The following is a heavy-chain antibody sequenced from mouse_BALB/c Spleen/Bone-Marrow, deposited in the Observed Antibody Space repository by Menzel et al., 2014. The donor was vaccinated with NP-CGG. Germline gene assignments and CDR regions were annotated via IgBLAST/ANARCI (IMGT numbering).Heavy chain of an antibody. CDR1: GFTFSNFG. J-gene: IGHJ2*01. Sequence: EVNLVESGGGLVQPGGSRKLSCAASGFTFSNFGMHWVRQAPEKGLEWVAFISTGGIINYYADTVKGRFTISRDNPKNTLFLQMTSLGSEDTAFYCCARSQFYGNYFDYWGQGTTLTVSS. D-gene: IGHD2-1*01. CDR3: ARSQFYGNYFDY. V-gene: IGHV5-17*02. CDR2: ISTGGIIN.